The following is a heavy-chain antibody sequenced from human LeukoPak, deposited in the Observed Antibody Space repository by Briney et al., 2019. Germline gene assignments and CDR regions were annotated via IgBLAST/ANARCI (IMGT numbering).Heavy chain of an antibody. V-gene: IGHV3-23*01. CDR2: IRGSGGST. CDR3: GRVIAGAIDY. D-gene: IGHD3-10*01. CDR1: GFTFNTYA. Sequence: AGGSLRLSCAASGFTFNTYAMSWVRQAPGKGLEWVSGIRGSGGSTYYADSVMGRFTISRDNADNSMYLQMNSLRAEDTAVYYCGRVIAGAIDYWGQGTLVTVSS. J-gene: IGHJ4*02.